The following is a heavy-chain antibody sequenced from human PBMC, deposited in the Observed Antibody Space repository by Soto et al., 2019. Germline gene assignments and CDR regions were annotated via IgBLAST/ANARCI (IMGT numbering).Heavy chain of an antibody. CDR2: FNPEDGET. CDR1: GYTFTGYY. CDR3: ATGVVLRYFETELAGRYNDFDY. D-gene: IGHD3-9*01. V-gene: IGHV1-24*01. J-gene: IGHJ4*02. Sequence: ASVKVSCKASGYTFTGYYMHWVRQAPGQGLEWMGGFNPEDGETIYAQKFQGRVTMTEDTSTDTAYMELSSLRSEDTAVYYCATGVVLRYFETELAGRYNDFDYWGQGTLVTVSS.